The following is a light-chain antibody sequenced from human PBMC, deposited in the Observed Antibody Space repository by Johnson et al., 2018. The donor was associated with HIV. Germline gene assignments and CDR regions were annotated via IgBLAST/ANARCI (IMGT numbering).Light chain of an antibody. V-gene: IGLV1-51*01. CDR1: SSNIGNNF. CDR3: GTWDNSLSAGV. Sequence: QAVLTQPPSVSAAPGQKVTVSCSGSSSNIGNNFVSWYQQVPGTAPTLLIYDTDKRPSGIPDRFSGSKSGTSATLGISGLQTGDEDDYYCGTWDNSLSAGVFGSGTKVTVL. CDR2: DTD. J-gene: IGLJ1*01.